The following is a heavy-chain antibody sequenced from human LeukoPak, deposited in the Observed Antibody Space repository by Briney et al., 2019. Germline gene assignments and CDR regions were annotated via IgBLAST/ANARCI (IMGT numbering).Heavy chain of an antibody. D-gene: IGHD3-10*01. Sequence: GCLRLSCTASGFTLGDYAMRWFRQAPGKGLEWVGFIRSKAYGGTTEYAASVKGRFTISRDDSKSIAYLQMNSLKTEDTAVYYCTREQWFGELYVSDPWGQGTLVTVSS. V-gene: IGHV3-49*03. CDR1: GFTLGDYA. J-gene: IGHJ5*02. CDR2: IRSKAYGGTT. CDR3: TREQWFGELYVSDP.